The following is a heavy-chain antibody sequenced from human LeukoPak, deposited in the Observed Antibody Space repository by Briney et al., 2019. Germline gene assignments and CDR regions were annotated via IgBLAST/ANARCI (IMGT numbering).Heavy chain of an antibody. J-gene: IGHJ4*02. CDR1: GGTFSSYA. CDR3: ARVPQIVGATTAYFDY. D-gene: IGHD1-26*01. CDR2: IIPILGIA. V-gene: IGHV1-69*04. Sequence: SVKVSCKASGGTFSSYAISWVRQAPGQGLEWMGRIIPILGIANYAQKFQGRVTITADKSTSTAYMELSSLRSEDTAVYYCARVPQIVGATTAYFDYWGQGTLVTVSS.